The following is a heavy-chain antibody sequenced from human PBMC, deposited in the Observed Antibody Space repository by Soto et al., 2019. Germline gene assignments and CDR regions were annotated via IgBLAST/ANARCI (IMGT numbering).Heavy chain of an antibody. Sequence: EVQLVESGGGLVQPGGSLRLSCAIFGFTLSDHYMDWIRQAPVKGLEWVGRSRNKAKSYTTDYAASVKGRVTISRDDSPNSLYMKLNSLKTEDTAVYYCARTTFGDRDYWGQGTVVTVYS. CDR1: GFTLSDHY. CDR3: ARTTFGDRDY. CDR2: SRNKAKSYTT. V-gene: IGHV3-72*01. D-gene: IGHD2-21*01. J-gene: IGHJ4*02.